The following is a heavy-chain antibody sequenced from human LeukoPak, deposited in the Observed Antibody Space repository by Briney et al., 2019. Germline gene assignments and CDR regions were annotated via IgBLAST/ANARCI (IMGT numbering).Heavy chain of an antibody. V-gene: IGHV3-7*05. CDR1: GLTFGDYW. Sequence: GGSLRLSCEASGLTFGDYWMTWVRQAPGKGLECVANIKQDGSENHYVDSVKGRFTISRDNAKNSLSLQMSSLRAEDTAVYYCATYWRYFDWLLSDIWGLGTMVTVSS. CDR3: ATYWRYFDWLLSDI. J-gene: IGHJ3*02. D-gene: IGHD3-9*01. CDR2: IKQDGSEN.